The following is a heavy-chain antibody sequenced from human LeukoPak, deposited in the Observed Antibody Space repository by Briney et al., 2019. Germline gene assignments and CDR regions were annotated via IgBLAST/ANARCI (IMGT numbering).Heavy chain of an antibody. V-gene: IGHV3-7*01. CDR3: ARAITAVDSY. CDR1: AFTFSSYW. D-gene: IGHD6-13*01. J-gene: IGHJ4*02. CDR2: IDEDGTEK. Sequence: PGGSLRLSCAASAFTFSSYWMNWVRQAPGKGLEWVAGIDEDGTEKYYVESVKGRFTISRDNAKKSVYLQMNSLRADDTAVYYGARAITAVDSYWGQGTLVTVSS.